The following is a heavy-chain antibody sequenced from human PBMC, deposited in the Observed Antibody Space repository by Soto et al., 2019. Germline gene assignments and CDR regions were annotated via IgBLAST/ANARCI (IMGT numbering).Heavy chain of an antibody. Sequence: GGSLRLSCAASGFTFSSYSMNWVRQAPGKGLEWVSSISSSSSYIYYADSVKGRFTISRDNAKNSLYLQMNSLRAEDTAVYYCAREWAMVRGVIVVYDWFDPWGQGTLVTVSS. J-gene: IGHJ5*02. CDR2: ISSSSSYI. CDR3: AREWAMVRGVIVVYDWFDP. V-gene: IGHV3-21*01. D-gene: IGHD3-10*01. CDR1: GFTFSSYS.